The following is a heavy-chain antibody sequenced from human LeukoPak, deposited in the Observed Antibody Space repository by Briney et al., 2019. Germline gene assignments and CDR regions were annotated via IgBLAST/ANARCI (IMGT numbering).Heavy chain of an antibody. CDR1: GASFSTYA. CDR3: ARGRNIAAPGGGDLDY. V-gene: IGHV1-69*05. D-gene: IGHD5-12*01. CDR2: IIPIFGTT. Sequence: ASVKVSSKASGASFSTYAVSWVRQVPGQGLEWMGRIIPIFGTTKYAQKFQGRVTITTDESTTTGYMELSSLESEDTAVYYCARGRNIAAPGGGDLDYWGQGTLVTVSS. J-gene: IGHJ4*02.